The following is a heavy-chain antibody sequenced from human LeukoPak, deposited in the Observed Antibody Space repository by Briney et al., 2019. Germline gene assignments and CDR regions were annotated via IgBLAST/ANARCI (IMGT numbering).Heavy chain of an antibody. J-gene: IGHJ3*02. D-gene: IGHD5-24*01. Sequence: ASVKVSCKASGGTFSSYAISWVRQAPGQGLEWMGGIIPIFGTANYAQKFQGRVTITAYESTSTAYMELSSLRSKDTAVYYCARAQSRDGYNYSAFDIWGQGTMVTVSS. CDR2: IIPIFGTA. CDR1: GGTFSSYA. CDR3: ARAQSRDGYNYSAFDI. V-gene: IGHV1-69*13.